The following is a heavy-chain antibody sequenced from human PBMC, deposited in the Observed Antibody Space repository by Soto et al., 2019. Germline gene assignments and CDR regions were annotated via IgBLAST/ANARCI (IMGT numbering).Heavy chain of an antibody. J-gene: IGHJ6*02. V-gene: IGHV1-69*12. Sequence: QVQLVQSGAEVKKPGSSVKVSCKASGGTFRTSAISWVRQAPGQGLEWVGGIMPVFRRPKYAQNFQDRVTITADEFTSTADMELGSLRSDDTAVYYCARDKDRLQLGGNYYYILDVWGQGTAVTVSS. CDR1: GGTFRTSA. D-gene: IGHD1-1*01. CDR3: ARDKDRLQLGGNYYYILDV. CDR2: IMPVFRRP.